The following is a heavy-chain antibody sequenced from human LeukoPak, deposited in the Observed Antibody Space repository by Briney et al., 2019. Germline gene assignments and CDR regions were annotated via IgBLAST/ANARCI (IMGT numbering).Heavy chain of an antibody. CDR1: GGTFSSYA. J-gene: IGHJ5*02. D-gene: IGHD6-13*01. Sequence: SVKVSCKASGGTFSSYAISWVRQAPGQGLEWMGGIIPIFGTANYAQKFQGRVTITTDESTSTAYMELSSLRSEDTAVYYCARAYSSGYLSSSWNAPFDPWAREPWSPSPQ. V-gene: IGHV1-69*05. CDR2: IIPIFGTA. CDR3: ARAYSSGYLSSSWNAPFDP.